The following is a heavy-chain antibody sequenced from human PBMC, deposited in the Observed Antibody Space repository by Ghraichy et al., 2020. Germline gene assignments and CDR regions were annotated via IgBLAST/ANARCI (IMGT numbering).Heavy chain of an antibody. CDR1: GFTFSSYA. D-gene: IGHD1-26*01. Sequence: SLNISRAASGFTFSSYAMHWVRQAPGKGLEWVAVISYDGSNKYYADSVKGRFTISRDNSKNTLYLQMNSLRAEDTAVYYCARDRWRLGWELPRAAFDIWGQGTMVTVSS. CDR3: ARDRWRLGWELPRAAFDI. CDR2: ISYDGSNK. J-gene: IGHJ3*02. V-gene: IGHV3-30*04.